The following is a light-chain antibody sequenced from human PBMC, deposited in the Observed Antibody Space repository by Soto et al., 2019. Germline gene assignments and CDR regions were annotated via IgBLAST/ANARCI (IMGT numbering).Light chain of an antibody. J-gene: IGLJ3*02. CDR1: SLNIGAGFD. CDR3: QSYDNSLSGHWV. CDR2: GNN. Sequence: QPVLTQPPSVSGAPGQRVTISCTGSSLNIGAGFDVHWYQQLPGTAPKLLIYGNNNRPSGVPDRISGSKSGTSASLAITGLQAEDEADYYCQSYDNSLSGHWVFGGGTKLTVL. V-gene: IGLV1-40*01.